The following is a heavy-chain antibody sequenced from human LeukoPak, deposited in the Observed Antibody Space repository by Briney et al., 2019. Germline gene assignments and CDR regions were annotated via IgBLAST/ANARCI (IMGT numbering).Heavy chain of an antibody. D-gene: IGHD6-19*01. Sequence: SVTVSCKPSAYTFSTYLLHWVRQAPGQGLEWMGRIIPILGIANYAQKFQGRVTITADKSTSTAYMELSSLRSEDTAVYYCARDVPQPEIAVAGTDWFDPWGQGTLVTVSS. CDR3: ARDVPQPEIAVAGTDWFDP. CDR2: IIPILGIA. J-gene: IGHJ5*02. V-gene: IGHV1-69*04. CDR1: AYTFSTYL.